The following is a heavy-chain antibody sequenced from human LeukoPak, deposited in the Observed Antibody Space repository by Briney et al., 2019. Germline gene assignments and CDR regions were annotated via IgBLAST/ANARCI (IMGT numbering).Heavy chain of an antibody. Sequence: RASVKVSCKASGYTFTSYYMHWVRQAPGQGLEWMGIINPSGGSTSYAQKFQGRVTMTRDTSTSTVYMELSSLRSEDTAVYYCARDSRLTTVTTIRWTGYWYFDLWGRGTLVTVSS. CDR2: INPSGGST. D-gene: IGHD4-17*01. J-gene: IGHJ2*01. CDR3: ARDSRLTTVTTIRWTGYWYFDL. V-gene: IGHV1-46*01. CDR1: GYTFTSYY.